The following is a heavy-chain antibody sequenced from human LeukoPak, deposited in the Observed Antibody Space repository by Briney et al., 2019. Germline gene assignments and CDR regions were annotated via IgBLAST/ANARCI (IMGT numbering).Heavy chain of an antibody. CDR1: GGSISSYY. Sequence: KASETLSLTCTVSGGSISSYYWSWIRQPPGKGLEWIGHIYYSGSTNYNPSLKSRVTISIDTSKNQFSLRLSSETAADTAVYYCARGAAGYSYGWGQGTLVTVSS. CDR3: ARGAAGYSYG. V-gene: IGHV4-59*01. D-gene: IGHD5-18*01. CDR2: IYYSGST. J-gene: IGHJ4*02.